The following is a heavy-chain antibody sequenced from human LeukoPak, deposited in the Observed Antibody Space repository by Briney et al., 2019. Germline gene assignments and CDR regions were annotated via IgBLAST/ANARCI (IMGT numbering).Heavy chain of an antibody. J-gene: IGHJ3*02. D-gene: IGHD1-14*01. CDR1: GYSISSGYY. V-gene: IGHV4-38-2*02. CDR3: ARVNRGAFDI. Sequence: SETLSLICTVSGYSISSGYYWGWIRQPPGKGLEWTGSIDHSGSTYYNPSLKSRITISVDTSKNQFSLKLSSVTAADTAVYYCARVNRGAFDIWGQGTMVTVSS. CDR2: IDHSGST.